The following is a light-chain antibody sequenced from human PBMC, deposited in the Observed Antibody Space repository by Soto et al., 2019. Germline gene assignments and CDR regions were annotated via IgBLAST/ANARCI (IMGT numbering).Light chain of an antibody. V-gene: IGLV1-40*01. CDR1: SSNIGAGYH. J-gene: IGLJ1*01. CDR3: QSSDSSLSYV. CDR2: TNN. Sequence: QSVLTQPPSVSGALGQRVTISCTGSSSNIGAGYHVHWYQQLPGTAPKLLLYTNNNRPSGVPDRFSGSRSGTSASLAITGLQAEDEPDYYCQSSDSSLSYVFGTGTKVTVL.